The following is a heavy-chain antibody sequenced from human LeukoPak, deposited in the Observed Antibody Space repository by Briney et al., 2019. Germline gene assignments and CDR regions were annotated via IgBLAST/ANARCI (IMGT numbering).Heavy chain of an antibody. D-gene: IGHD3-22*01. V-gene: IGHV3-48*03. CDR1: GFTFRSYE. J-gene: IGHJ4*02. CDR2: ISSSGGTI. Sequence: GGSLRLSCAASGFTFRSYEMTWVRQAPGKGLEWVSYISSSGGTIYYADSVKGRFTISRDNNKNSLYLQMNSLRTEDTALYYCAKDRDSTGYFNYFDYWGQGTLVTVSS. CDR3: AKDRDSTGYFNYFDY.